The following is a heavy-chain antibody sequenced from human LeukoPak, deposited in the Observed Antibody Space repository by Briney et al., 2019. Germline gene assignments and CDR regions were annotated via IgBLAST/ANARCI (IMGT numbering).Heavy chain of an antibody. CDR1: GFTFDDHA. D-gene: IGHD5-18*01. Sequence: GGSLRLSCAASGFTFDDHAMHSFRQAPAKGLEWVSLISGDGGSTYYADSVKGRFTISRDNSKNSLYLQMNSLRTEDTALYYCAKDRAMGDYWGQGTLVTVSS. J-gene: IGHJ4*02. CDR2: ISGDGGST. CDR3: AKDRAMGDY. V-gene: IGHV3-43*02.